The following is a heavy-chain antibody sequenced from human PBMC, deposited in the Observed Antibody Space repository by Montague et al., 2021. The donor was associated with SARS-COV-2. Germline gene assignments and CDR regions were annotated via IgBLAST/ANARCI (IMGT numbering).Heavy chain of an antibody. J-gene: IGHJ4*02. D-gene: IGHD1-14*01. CDR2: TYYRSKWYN. V-gene: IGHV6-1*01. CDR1: GDSVSSHIAA. Sequence: CAISGDSVSSHIAAWNWFRQSPSRGLEWLGRTYYRSKWYNDYAVSVRSRITISPDTSKNQFSLQLNSVTPEDTAVYYCTQERGPGRTTWHYFDYWGQGTLVTVSS. CDR3: TQERGPGRTTWHYFDY.